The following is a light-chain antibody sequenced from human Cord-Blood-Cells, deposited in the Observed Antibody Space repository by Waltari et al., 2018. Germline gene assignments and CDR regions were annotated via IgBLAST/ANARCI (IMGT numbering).Light chain of an antibody. J-gene: IGLJ3*02. CDR3: SSDAGSNNLV. CDR1: SSDVGGYNY. CDR2: EVS. V-gene: IGLV2-8*01. Sequence: QSALTQPPSASGSPGQSVTISCTGTSSDVGGYNYVSWYQQHPGKAPKLMIYEVSKRPSGVPDRFAGSKSGNTAPLTVSGLHAEDEADYYCSSDAGSNNLVFGGGTKLTVL.